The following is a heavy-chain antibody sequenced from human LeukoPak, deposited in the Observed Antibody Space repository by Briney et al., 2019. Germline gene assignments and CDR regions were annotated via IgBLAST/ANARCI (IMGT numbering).Heavy chain of an antibody. CDR2: INHSGST. J-gene: IGHJ4*02. CDR1: GGSFSGYY. Sequence: PSETLSLTCAVYGGSFSGYYWSWIRQPPGKGLEWIGEINHSGSTNYNPSLKSRVTISVDTSKNQFSLKLSSVTAADTAVYYCAGRGITMIVVAISYWGQGTLVTVSS. CDR3: AGRGITMIVVAISY. D-gene: IGHD3-22*01. V-gene: IGHV4-34*01.